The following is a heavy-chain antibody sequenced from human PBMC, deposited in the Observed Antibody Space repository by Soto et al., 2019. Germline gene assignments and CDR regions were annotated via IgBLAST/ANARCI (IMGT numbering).Heavy chain of an antibody. CDR3: AIDHRFWSGYRVGNWFDP. CDR2: ISYDGSNK. Sequence: GGSLRLSCAASGFTFSSYAMHWVRQAPGKGLEWVAVISYDGSNKYYADSVKGRFTISGDNSKNTLYLKMNSLRGENTDVYYGAIDHRFWSGYRVGNWFDPWGQGTLVTVSS. CDR1: GFTFSSYA. J-gene: IGHJ5*02. D-gene: IGHD3-3*01. V-gene: IGHV3-30-3*01.